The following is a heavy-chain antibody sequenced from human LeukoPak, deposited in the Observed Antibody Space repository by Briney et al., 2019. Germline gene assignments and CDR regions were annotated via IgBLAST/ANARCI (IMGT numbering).Heavy chain of an antibody. CDR3: AKDQGY. CDR1: GYSFTSYW. CDR2: ISGSGGST. J-gene: IGHJ4*02. Sequence: GESLKISCKGSGYSFTSYWIGWVRQAPGKGLEWVSGISGSGGSTYYADSVKGRFTISRDNSKDTLYLQMNSLRADDTAIYYCAKDQGYWGQGTLVTVSS. V-gene: IGHV3-23*01.